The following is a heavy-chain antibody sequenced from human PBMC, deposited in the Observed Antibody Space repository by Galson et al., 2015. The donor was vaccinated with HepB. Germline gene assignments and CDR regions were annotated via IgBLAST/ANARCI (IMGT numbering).Heavy chain of an antibody. D-gene: IGHD6-19*01. CDR3: AREEQSRFDY. CDR2: IWYDGNNK. V-gene: IGHV3-33*08. Sequence: SLRLSCAASDFPFHSYGMLWIRQAPGKGLEWVTGIWYDGNNKYYADSVKGRFTISRDNSRNTLYLQMNSLRAEDTAVYYCAREEQSRFDYGGQGTLVTVSS. J-gene: IGHJ4*02. CDR1: DFPFHSYG.